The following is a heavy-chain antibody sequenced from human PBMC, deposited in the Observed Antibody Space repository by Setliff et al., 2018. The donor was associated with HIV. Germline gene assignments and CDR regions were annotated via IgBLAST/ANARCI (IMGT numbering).Heavy chain of an antibody. CDR3: ARAEQLALGDYYYMDV. D-gene: IGHD6-6*01. V-gene: IGHV4-34*01. J-gene: IGHJ6*03. CDR1: GGSFGAYY. CDR2: INHSGST. Sequence: SETLSLTCTLYGGSFGAYYWTWIRQSPEKGLEWIGEINHSGSTTYNPSLKSRVTISIDTSKNQFSLKLSSVTAADTAVYYCARAEQLALGDYYYMDVWGKGTTVTVSS.